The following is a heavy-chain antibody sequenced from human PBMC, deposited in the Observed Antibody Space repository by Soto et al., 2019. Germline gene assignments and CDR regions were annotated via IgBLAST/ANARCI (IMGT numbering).Heavy chain of an antibody. Sequence: ASVKVSCKASGYTFTSYGISWVRQAPGQGLEWMGWISACNGNTNYAQKLQGRVTMTTDTSTSTAYMELRSLRSDDTAVYYCARDSLTYCGGDCYSDNWGQGTLVTVSS. D-gene: IGHD2-21*02. CDR1: GYTFTSYG. J-gene: IGHJ4*02. V-gene: IGHV1-18*01. CDR2: ISACNGNT. CDR3: ARDSLTYCGGDCYSDN.